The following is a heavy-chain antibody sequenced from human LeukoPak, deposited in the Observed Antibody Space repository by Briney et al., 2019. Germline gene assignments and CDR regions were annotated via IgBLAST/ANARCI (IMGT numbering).Heavy chain of an antibody. CDR2: ISSSSSTI. D-gene: IGHD1-26*01. CDR1: GFTFSSYS. J-gene: IGHJ4*02. Sequence: GGSLRLSCAASGFTFSSYSMNWVRQAPGKGLEWISYISSSSSTIYHADSVKGRFTISRDNAKNSLYLQMSSLRAEDTAVYYCARDEGPGSYLDYXXQGTLVTVSS. CDR3: ARDEGPGSYLDY. V-gene: IGHV3-48*04.